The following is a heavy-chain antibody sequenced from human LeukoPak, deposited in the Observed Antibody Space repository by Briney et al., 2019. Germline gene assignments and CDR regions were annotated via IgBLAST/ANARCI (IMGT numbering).Heavy chain of an antibody. CDR2: ISGSAGST. J-gene: IGHJ3*02. V-gene: IGHV3-23*01. CDR1: GFTFSSYA. D-gene: IGHD3-22*01. Sequence: SGGSLRLSCAVSGFTFSSYAMSWVRQAPGKGLEWVSAISGSAGSTFYADSVKGRFTISRDNSKNTLYLQMNSLRAEDTAVYYCAKDARITMIVVARRFAFDIWGQGTMVTVSS. CDR3: AKDARITMIVVARRFAFDI.